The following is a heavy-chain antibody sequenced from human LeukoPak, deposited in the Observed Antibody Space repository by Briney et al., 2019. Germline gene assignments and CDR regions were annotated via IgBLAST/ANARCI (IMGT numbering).Heavy chain of an antibody. J-gene: IGHJ6*03. CDR3: ARTLMGYNNYYMDV. V-gene: IGHV3-23*01. D-gene: IGHD2-8*01. CDR2: ISGSGGST. CDR1: GFTFSSYA. Sequence: PGGSLRLSCAASGFTFSSYAMSWVRQAPGKGLEWVSAISGSGGSTYYADSVEGRFTISRDNAKNSLYLQMSSLRVEDTAVYYCARTLMGYNNYYMDVWGKGTTVTVSS.